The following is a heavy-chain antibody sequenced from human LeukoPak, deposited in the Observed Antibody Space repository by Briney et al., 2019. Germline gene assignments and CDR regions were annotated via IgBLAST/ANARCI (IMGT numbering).Heavy chain of an antibody. CDR2: INPTGGST. CDR1: GYTFPSYF. J-gene: IGHJ6*02. D-gene: IGHD2-2*01. Sequence: ASVKVSCKASGYTFPSYFMHWVRQAPGQGLEWMGIINPTGGSTTYAQKFQGRVTITADESTSTAYMELSSLRSEDTAVYYCAGCSSTSCYVDRRYYYGMDVWGQGTTVTVSS. V-gene: IGHV1-46*01. CDR3: AGCSSTSCYVDRRYYYGMDV.